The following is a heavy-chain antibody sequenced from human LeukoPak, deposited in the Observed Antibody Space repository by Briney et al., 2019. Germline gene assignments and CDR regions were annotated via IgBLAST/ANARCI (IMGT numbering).Heavy chain of an antibody. J-gene: IGHJ6*02. CDR1: GGSISSGGYY. CDR2: IYYSGST. Sequence: PSQTLSLTCTVSGGSISSGGYYWSWIRQHPGKGLEWIGYIYYSGSTYYNPSLKSRVTISVDTSKNQFSLKLSSVTAADTAVYYCARVYGYSGYDLNAGYYYYYGMDVWGQGTTVTVSS. V-gene: IGHV4-31*03. CDR3: ARVYGYSGYDLNAGYYYYYGMDV. D-gene: IGHD5-12*01.